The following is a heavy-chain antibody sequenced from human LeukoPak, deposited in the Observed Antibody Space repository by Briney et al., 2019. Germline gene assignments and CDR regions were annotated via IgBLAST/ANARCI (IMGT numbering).Heavy chain of an antibody. J-gene: IGHJ5*02. CDR1: GYTFTGYY. Sequence: ASLKVSCKASGYTFTGYYMHWVRQAPGQGLEWMGIIDPGAGITTYEQKFQGRVTLTTDTSTSTVYMELRGLTSQDTAVYYCARDHQQGDSGIDCFDPWGQGTLVTVSS. D-gene: IGHD6-13*01. CDR2: IDPGAGIT. V-gene: IGHV1-46*01. CDR3: ARDHQQGDSGIDCFDP.